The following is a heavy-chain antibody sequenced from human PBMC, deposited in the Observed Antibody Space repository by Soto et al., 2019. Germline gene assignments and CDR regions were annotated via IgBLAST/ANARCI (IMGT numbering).Heavy chain of an antibody. CDR1: GYTLTELS. CDR2: FDPEDGET. V-gene: IGHV1-24*01. CDR3: ATWVSTTGTAYYYYYMDV. Sequence: ASVKVSCKVSGYTLTELSMHWVRQAPGKGLEWMGGFDPEDGETIYAQKFQGRVTMTEDTSTDTAYMELSSLRSEDTAVYYCATWVSTTGTAYYYYYMDVWGKGTTVTVSS. D-gene: IGHD4-17*01. J-gene: IGHJ6*03.